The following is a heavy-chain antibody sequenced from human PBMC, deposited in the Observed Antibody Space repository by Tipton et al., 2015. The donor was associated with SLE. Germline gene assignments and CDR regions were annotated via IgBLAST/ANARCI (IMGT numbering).Heavy chain of an antibody. V-gene: IGHV4-34*09. J-gene: IGHJ4*02. CDR1: GGSFSGHT. CDR3: ARDVGGYNTGWFPYYFDY. Sequence: TLSLTCVVYGGSFSGHTWTWVRQPPGQGLEWIGYISYSGSTNYNSSLKSRLTISVDTSKNQFSLKLSSVTAADTAVYYCARDVGGYNTGWFPYYFDYWGQGTLVTVSS. D-gene: IGHD2-8*02. CDR2: ISYSGST.